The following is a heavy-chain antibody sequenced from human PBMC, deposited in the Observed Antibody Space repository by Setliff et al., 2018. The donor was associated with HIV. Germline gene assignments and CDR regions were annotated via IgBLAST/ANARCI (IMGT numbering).Heavy chain of an antibody. CDR1: GGSISSSSYY. CDR2: IYYSGST. V-gene: IGHV4-39*01. CDR3: AGQGYSTPLRYNWFDP. D-gene: IGHD6-13*01. J-gene: IGHJ5*02. Sequence: PSETLSLTCTVSGGSISSSSYYWGWIRQPPGKGLEWIGSIYYSGSTYYNPSLKSRVTISVDTSKNQFSLKLSSVTAADTAVYYCAGQGYSTPLRYNWFDPWGQGTLVTVSS.